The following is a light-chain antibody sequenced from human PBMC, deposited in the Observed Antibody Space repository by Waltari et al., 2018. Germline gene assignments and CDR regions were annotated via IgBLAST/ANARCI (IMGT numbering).Light chain of an antibody. CDR2: EGD. Sequence: QSALTQPASVSGSLGQSITISCTGSGSEIDIYNLVSWYQQYTGKAPKLIIYEGDERPSGVSDRFSGSKSGNTASLTISGLQADDEAEYHCCSYAGGTTFLFGGGTKVTVL. J-gene: IGLJ2*01. V-gene: IGLV2-23*03. CDR3: CSYAGGTTFL. CDR1: GSEIDIYNL.